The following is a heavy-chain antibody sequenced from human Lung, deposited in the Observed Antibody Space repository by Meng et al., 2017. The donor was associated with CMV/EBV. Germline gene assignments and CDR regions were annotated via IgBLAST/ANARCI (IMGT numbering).Heavy chain of an antibody. V-gene: IGHV3-9*01. Sequence: SLKISCAASGFSFDDYAMHWVRQAPGRGLEWISYINWNNAYIGYADSVKGRFFISRDNARKSLYLQMNSLGPEDEALYFCVKSSTWDCSGGVCHVDYWGQGALVTVSS. CDR3: VKSSTWDCSGGVCHVDY. D-gene: IGHD2-8*02. CDR2: INWNNAYI. J-gene: IGHJ4*02. CDR1: GFSFDDYA.